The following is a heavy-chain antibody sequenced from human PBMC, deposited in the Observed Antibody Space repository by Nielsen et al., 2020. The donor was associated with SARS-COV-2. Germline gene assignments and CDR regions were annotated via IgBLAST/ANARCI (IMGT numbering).Heavy chain of an antibody. D-gene: IGHD6-19*01. V-gene: IGHV3-48*01. CDR2: IGNSSRTI. J-gene: IGHJ6*04. CDR3: ARDSSGWYALTTYYYYGMRV. Sequence: LKISCAASGFTFDDYAMNWVRPAPGKGLEWISYIGNSSRTIYYADSVKGRFTISRDNAKNSLYLQMNSLRAQDTAVYSCARDSSGWYALTTYYYYGMRVWGKGTTVTVSS. CDR1: GFTFDDYA.